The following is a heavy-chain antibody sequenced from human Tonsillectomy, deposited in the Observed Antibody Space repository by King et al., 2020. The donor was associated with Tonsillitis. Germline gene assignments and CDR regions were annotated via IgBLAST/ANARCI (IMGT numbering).Heavy chain of an antibody. CDR3: ARDLMSGDWNDPLGYFDY. Sequence: VQLVESGGGVVQPGRSLRLSCAASEFTFSNYAMHWVRQAPGKGLEWVAIISYDGSEKYYADSVKGRFTISRDNSKNKMSVQMNSLRAEDTAVYYCARDLMSGDWNDPLGYFDYWGQGTLVTVSS. CDR2: ISYDGSEK. CDR1: EFTFSNYA. V-gene: IGHV3-30*04. J-gene: IGHJ4*02. D-gene: IGHD1-1*01.